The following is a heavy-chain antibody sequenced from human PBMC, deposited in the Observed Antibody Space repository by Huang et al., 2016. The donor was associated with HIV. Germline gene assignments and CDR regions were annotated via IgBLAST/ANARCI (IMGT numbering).Heavy chain of an antibody. D-gene: IGHD6-13*01. CDR2: IKQDGSEK. V-gene: IGHV3-7*01. Sequence: EVQLVESGGGSVQPGGSLRLSCAASGLTFSSYWMSWVRQAPGKGLEWVANIKQDGSEKYYVNSVRGQFTIARDNAKNSLYLQMNSLRAEDTAMYYCASNGYSSSWGDPFDIWGQGTMVTVSS. CDR3: ASNGYSSSWGDPFDI. J-gene: IGHJ3*02. CDR1: GLTFSSYW.